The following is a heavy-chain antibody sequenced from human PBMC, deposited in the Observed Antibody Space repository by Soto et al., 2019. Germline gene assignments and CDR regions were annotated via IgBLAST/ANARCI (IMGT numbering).Heavy chain of an antibody. Sequence: QLVESGGNLVNPGGSLTLSCAASGFTFSAYYMSWVRQSPEKGLEWVSYISSGGKTIYYADSVQGRFSISRDNAKNSLYLQMDSLRPEDTAIYYCASFEDSSGWQQNDYWGQGTLVTVSS. V-gene: IGHV3-11*01. CDR3: ASFEDSSGWQQNDY. CDR2: ISSGGKTI. J-gene: IGHJ4*02. D-gene: IGHD6-19*01. CDR1: GFTFSAYY.